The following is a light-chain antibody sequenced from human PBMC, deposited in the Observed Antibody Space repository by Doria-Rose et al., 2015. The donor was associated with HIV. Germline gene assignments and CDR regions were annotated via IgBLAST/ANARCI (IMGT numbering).Light chain of an antibody. CDR1: QSFSSTY. V-gene: IGKV3-20*01. CDR3: HQYGTSWT. Sequence: TQSPGTLSLSPGERATLSCRASQSFSSTYLAWYQQKPGQAHSLLIYDGSTRATGIQDRFSASGSGTDFTLTVNRLEPEDFALYYCHQYGTSWTFFQGTKVKI. J-gene: IGKJ1*01. CDR2: DGS.